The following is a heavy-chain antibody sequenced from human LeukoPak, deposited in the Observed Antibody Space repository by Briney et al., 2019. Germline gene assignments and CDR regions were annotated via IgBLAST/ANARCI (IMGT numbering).Heavy chain of an antibody. V-gene: IGHV4-39*01. CDR3: VSRYYYDTRGYFLH. J-gene: IGHJ1*01. CDR1: GNSIRSSSYY. Sequence: PSETLSLTCTVSGNSIRSSSYYWGWIRQSPEKGLEWIGSIYYSGSTYYSASFKSRVTISVDTSQNQFSLKLRSVTAADRAVYYCVSRYYYDTRGYFLHWGQGTLVTVSS. D-gene: IGHD3-22*01. CDR2: IYYSGST.